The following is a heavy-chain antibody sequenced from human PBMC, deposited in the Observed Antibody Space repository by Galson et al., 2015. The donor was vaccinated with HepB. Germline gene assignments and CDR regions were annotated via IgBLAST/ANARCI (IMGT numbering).Heavy chain of an antibody. D-gene: IGHD6-19*01. CDR3: ARIRAVAGSSHDYYYYYGMDV. CDR2: IDWDDDK. V-gene: IGHV2-70*11. Sequence: PALVKPTQTLTLTCTFSGFSLSTSGMCVSWIRQPPGKALEWLARIDWDDDKYYSTSLKTRLTISKDTSKNQVVLTMTNMDPVDTATYYCARIRAVAGSSHDYYYYYGMDVWGQGTTVTVSS. CDR1: GFSLSTSGMC. J-gene: IGHJ6*02.